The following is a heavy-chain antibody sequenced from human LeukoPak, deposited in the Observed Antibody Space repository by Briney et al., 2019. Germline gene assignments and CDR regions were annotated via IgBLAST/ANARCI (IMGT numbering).Heavy chain of an antibody. Sequence: GGSLRLSCAASGFTFSSYWMNWVRQAPGKGLVWVSRIASDGSSTTYADSVKGRFSISRDNAKNTLYLQMNSLRVEDTAVYYCARVDTAMGHYYYYGMDVWGQGTTVTVSS. V-gene: IGHV3-74*01. CDR1: GFTFSSYW. D-gene: IGHD5-18*01. CDR2: IASDGSST. CDR3: ARVDTAMGHYYYYGMDV. J-gene: IGHJ6*02.